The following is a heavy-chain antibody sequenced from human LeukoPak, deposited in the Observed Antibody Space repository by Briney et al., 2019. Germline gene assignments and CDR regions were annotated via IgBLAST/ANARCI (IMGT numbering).Heavy chain of an antibody. J-gene: IGHJ5*02. CDR1: GFTFSSYW. D-gene: IGHD6-19*01. Sequence: PGGSLRLSCAASGFTFSSYWMSWVRQAPGKGRERVANIKQDGSEKNYVDSVKGRFTISRDNAKNSLYLQMNSLRAEDTAVYYCAREAGDSSGWYNWFDPWGQGTLATVSS. CDR3: AREAGDSSGWYNWFDP. CDR2: IKQDGSEK. V-gene: IGHV3-7*01.